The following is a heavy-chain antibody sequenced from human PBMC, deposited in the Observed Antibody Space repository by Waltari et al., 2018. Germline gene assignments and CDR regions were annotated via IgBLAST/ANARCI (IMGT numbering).Heavy chain of an antibody. Sequence: QVQLVQSGAEVRKPGASVKVSCKASGYTFSNYGIAWVRQAPGQGLEWMGWVRGYNGHTKYAREFEGRLTVTTNTSTNTAHMELRSLRSDDTAVYYCARLYDSSAYYNTYLDPWGQGALVTVSS. J-gene: IGHJ5*02. CDR2: VRGYNGHT. D-gene: IGHD3-22*01. V-gene: IGHV1-18*01. CDR3: ARLYDSSAYYNTYLDP. CDR1: GYTFSNYG.